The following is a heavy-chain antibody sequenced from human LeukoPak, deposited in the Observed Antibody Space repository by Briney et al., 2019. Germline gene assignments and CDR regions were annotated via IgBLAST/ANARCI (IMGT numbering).Heavy chain of an antibody. CDR1: GFTFSNYA. V-gene: IGHV3-23*01. CDR2: ISGRGEST. J-gene: IGHJ6*02. Sequence: GGSLRLSCAASGFTFSNYAMSWVRQAPGRGLEWVSAISGRGESTYYTDSVRGRFAISRDNSKNTLYLQMNSLRAEDTAVYYCARDSYGMDVWGQGTTVTVSS. CDR3: ARDSYGMDV.